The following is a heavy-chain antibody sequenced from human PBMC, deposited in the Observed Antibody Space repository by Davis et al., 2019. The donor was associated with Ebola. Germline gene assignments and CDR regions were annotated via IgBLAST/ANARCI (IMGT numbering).Heavy chain of an antibody. CDR3: AKVPYYYYMDV. CDR2: IRYDGNNK. CDR1: GFTFSSYY. V-gene: IGHV3-30*02. J-gene: IGHJ6*03. Sequence: GESLKISCAASGFTFSSYYMHWVRQAPGKGLEWVAIIRYDGNNKNYADSLKGRFTISRDNSKNTLYLQMNSLRAEDTAVYYCAKVPYYYYMDVWGKGTTVTVSS.